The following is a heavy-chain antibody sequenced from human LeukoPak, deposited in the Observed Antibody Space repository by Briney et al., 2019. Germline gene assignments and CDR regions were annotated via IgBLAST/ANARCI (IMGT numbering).Heavy chain of an antibody. CDR1: GITLSNYA. CDR3: AKRGVVIRVILVGFHKEAYYFDS. J-gene: IGHJ4*02. V-gene: IGHV3-23*01. D-gene: IGHD3-22*01. CDR2: ICDSGGRK. Sequence: PGGSLRLSCAVSGITLSNYAMSWVRQAPGKGLEWVAGICDSGGRKNYADSVKGRFTISRDNPKNTLYLQMNSLRAEDTAVYFCAKRGVVIRVILVGFHKEAYYFDSWAREPWSPSPQ.